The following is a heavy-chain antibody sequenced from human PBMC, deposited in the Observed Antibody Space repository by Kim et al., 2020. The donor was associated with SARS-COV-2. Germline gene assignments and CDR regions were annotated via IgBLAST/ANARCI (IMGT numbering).Heavy chain of an antibody. CDR1: GDSISSSLYF. J-gene: IGHJ2*01. CDR2: IYYSGST. D-gene: IGHD3-22*01. V-gene: IGHV4-39*01. Sequence: SETLSLTCTFSGDSISSSLYFWGWIRQPPGKGWEWIVYIYYSGSTYYNPSLKRRVTISVDTSKDQFSLKRTSVTAADTVMYYCAASPCPGSCSSWYFDLWGRGTLVTVSS. CDR3: AASPCPGSCSSWYFDL.